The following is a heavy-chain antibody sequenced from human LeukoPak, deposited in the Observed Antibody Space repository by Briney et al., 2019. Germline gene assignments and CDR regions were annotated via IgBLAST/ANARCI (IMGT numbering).Heavy chain of an antibody. J-gene: IGHJ3*02. CDR3: ARWGGSYFAFDI. CDR1: GGSISSGDYY. CDR2: IYYSGST. V-gene: IGHV4-30-4*08. Sequence: SETLSLTCTVSGGSISSGDYYWSWIRQHPGKGLEWIGYIYYSGSTNYNPSLKSRVTISVDTSKNQFSLKLSSVTAADTAVYYCARWGGSYFAFDIWGQGTMVTVSS. D-gene: IGHD1-26*01.